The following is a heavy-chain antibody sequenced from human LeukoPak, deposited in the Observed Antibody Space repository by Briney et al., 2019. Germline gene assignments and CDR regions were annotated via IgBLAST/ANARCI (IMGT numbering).Heavy chain of an antibody. D-gene: IGHD3-10*01. Sequence: GGSLRLSCAPSGFTFSNYEMHWVRRAPGKGLEWVSYISSGGSTVYYADSVKGRFTVSRDNAKNSLYLQMSSLRAEDTAVYYCARGGSFVEYWGQGTLVSVSS. V-gene: IGHV3-48*03. CDR3: ARGGSFVEY. CDR2: ISSGGSTV. CDR1: GFTFSNYE. J-gene: IGHJ4*02.